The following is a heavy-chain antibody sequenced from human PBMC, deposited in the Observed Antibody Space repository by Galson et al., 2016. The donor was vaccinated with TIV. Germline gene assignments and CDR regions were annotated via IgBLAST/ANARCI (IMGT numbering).Heavy chain of an antibody. CDR3: ARVQWGSSLVSYYYYLDV. J-gene: IGHJ6*03. CDR1: GFSLKDYG. V-gene: IGHV3-33*01. Sequence: SLRLSCAVSGFSLKDYGTHWVRQAPGKGLEWVAVIGYDGTTKYYADSVNGRFTISRDTSTNTLSLRMDSLIGEDTAVYYCARVQWGSSLVSYYYYLDVWGKGTTVIVSS. D-gene: IGHD3-16*01. CDR2: IGYDGTTK.